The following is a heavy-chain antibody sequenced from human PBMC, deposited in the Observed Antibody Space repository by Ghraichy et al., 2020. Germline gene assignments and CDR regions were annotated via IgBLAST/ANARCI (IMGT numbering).Heavy chain of an antibody. J-gene: IGHJ4*02. D-gene: IGHD5-24*01. CDR1: GFMFSDYG. CDR2: LRSDGTTE. V-gene: IGHV3-30*02. Sequence: LTCAASGFMFSDYGIHWVRQAPGKGLEWVAFLRSDGTTEHFIDSVKGRFSISRDTSKNTVYLHMNSLRVEDTAMYYCARDEGGYNVFFDYWGQGTLVTVSS. CDR3: ARDEGGYNVFFDY.